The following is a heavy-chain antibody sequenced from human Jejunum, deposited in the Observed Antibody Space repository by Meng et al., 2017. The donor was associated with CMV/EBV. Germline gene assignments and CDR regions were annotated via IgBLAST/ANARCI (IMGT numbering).Heavy chain of an antibody. V-gene: IGHV4-4*07. CDR3: ARHEVVGTAIFDY. CDR2: IYSSGTT. D-gene: IGHD6-19*01. CDR1: GGSISNYY. J-gene: IGHJ4*02. Sequence: QVPLQESGPGLVKPSETLSLPCTVSGGSISNYYWSWIRQPAGKGLEYIGRIYSSGTTKYNPSLNSRVTMSVDTSKNQFSLKVRSVTAADTAVYLCARHEVVGTAIFDYWGQGTLVTVSS.